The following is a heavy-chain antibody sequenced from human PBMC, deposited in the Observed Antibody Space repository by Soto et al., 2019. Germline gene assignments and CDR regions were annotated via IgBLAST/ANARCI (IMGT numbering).Heavy chain of an antibody. J-gene: IGHJ5*01. CDR2: IDGSGTFT. CDR3: VKKYGWLHS. V-gene: IGHV3-23*01. D-gene: IGHD2-8*01. Sequence: EVHILESGGDLVQPGGSLRLSCAASGFTFSSTDMSWVRQGPGKGLEWVSTIDGSGTFTYYADSVKGRFTISRDNSKNTVHLLMMSLGADDTALYYFVKKYGWLHSWGQGSLVSVSS. CDR1: GFTFSSTD.